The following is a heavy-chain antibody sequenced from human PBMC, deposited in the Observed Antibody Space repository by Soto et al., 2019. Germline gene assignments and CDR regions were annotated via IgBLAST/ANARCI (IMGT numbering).Heavy chain of an antibody. CDR1: GYTFTRYY. CDR2: VSAYNGNT. CDR3: ARGGQWDFLSDY. Sequence: QFQLVQSGAEVKKPGASVKVSCMPSGYTFTRYYINWVRQAPGQGLEWMGWVSAYNGNTHYEQKLQGRVTLTTDTSTSTAYMELRSLRSDDTAVYFCARGGQWDFLSDYWGQGTLVTVSS. J-gene: IGHJ4*02. V-gene: IGHV1-18*01. D-gene: IGHD1-26*01.